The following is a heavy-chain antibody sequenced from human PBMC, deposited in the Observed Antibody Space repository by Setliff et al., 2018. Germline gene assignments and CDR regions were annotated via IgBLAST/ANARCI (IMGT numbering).Heavy chain of an antibody. CDR3: ARTRGLDV. V-gene: IGHV1-2*02. CDR1: GYTFTGYY. CDR2: INPNSGDT. J-gene: IGHJ6*02. Sequence: ASVKVSCKDSGYTFTGYYMHWVRQAHGQGLEWMGWINPNSGDTNYAKNFQGRVTITRDMYLRTAYIELSSLSSEDTAVYYCARTRGLDVWGQGTTVTVSS.